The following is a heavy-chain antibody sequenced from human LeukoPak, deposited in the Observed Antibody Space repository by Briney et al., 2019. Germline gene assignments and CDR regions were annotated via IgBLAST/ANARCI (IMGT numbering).Heavy chain of an antibody. CDR3: ARDRAIDIRAYDI. CDR1: GFAFSGDN. J-gene: IGHJ3*02. V-gene: IGHV3-21*01. CDR2: IGTSGSYI. D-gene: IGHD5-12*01. Sequence: GGSLRLSCAASGFAFSGDNMNWVRQAPGKGLEWVSFIGTSGSYIKYADSVKGRFTISRDNAKDSLYLQMISLRAEDTAMYFCARDRAIDIRAYDIWGQGTMVTVSS.